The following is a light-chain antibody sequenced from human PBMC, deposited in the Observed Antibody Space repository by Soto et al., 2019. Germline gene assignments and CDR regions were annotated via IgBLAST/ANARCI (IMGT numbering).Light chain of an antibody. CDR3: ASWDDTLSGVV. V-gene: IGLV1-47*01. CDR2: RTD. J-gene: IGLJ3*02. Sequence: QSVLTQPPSASGTPGQRVTMSCSGSSSNIGNNFVFWYQHLPGTAPKLLIYRTDQRPSGVPDRFSASNSGTSASLAISGLRSDDEADYYCASWDDTLSGVVFGGGTKLTVL. CDR1: SSNIGNNF.